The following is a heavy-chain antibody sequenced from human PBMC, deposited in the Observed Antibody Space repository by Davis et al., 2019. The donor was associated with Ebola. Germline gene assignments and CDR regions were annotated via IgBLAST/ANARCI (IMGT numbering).Heavy chain of an antibody. CDR1: GFTFSGSA. CDR3: TTSEAVAGTNNGDY. J-gene: IGHJ4*02. V-gene: IGHV3-73*01. CDR2: IRSKANSYAT. D-gene: IGHD6-19*01. Sequence: GGSLRLSCAASGFTFSGSAMHWVRQASGKGLEWVGRIRSKANSYATAYAASVKGRFTISRDDSKNTAYLQMNSLKTEDTAVYYCTTSEAVAGTNNGDYWGQGTLATVSS.